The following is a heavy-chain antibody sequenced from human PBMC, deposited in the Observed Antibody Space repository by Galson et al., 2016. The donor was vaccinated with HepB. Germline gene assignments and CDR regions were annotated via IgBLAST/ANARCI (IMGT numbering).Heavy chain of an antibody. D-gene: IGHD3-16*02. CDR2: ISSDGSNK. J-gene: IGHJ6*02. CDR1: GFPFSTYA. CDR3: ARDINDYVWGSYRPTANFYGMDV. Sequence: SLRLSCAASGFPFSTYAMHWVRQAPGKGLEWVAVISSDGSNKYYADSVKGRFTISRDRSENTLSLQMNSLRAEDAAIYYCARDINDYVWGSYRPTANFYGMDVWGQGTTVTVSS. V-gene: IGHV3-30-3*01.